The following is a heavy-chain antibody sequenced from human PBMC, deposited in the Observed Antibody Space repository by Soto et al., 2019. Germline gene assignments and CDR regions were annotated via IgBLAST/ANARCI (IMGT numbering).Heavy chain of an antibody. CDR3: ASDSYGRPFDF. D-gene: IGHD5-18*01. V-gene: IGHV4-38-2*01. Sequence: SETLSLTCAVSGYSISRGYYWGWIRQPPGKGLEWIASIYHSGSSYYNPSLKSRVTISVDTSKNHFSLRLGSVSAADTAVYYCASDSYGRPFDFWGQGALVTVSS. CDR2: IYHSGSS. J-gene: IGHJ4*02. CDR1: GYSISRGYY.